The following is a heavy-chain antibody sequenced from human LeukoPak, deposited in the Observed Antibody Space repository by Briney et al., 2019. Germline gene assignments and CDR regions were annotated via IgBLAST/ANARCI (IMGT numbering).Heavy chain of an antibody. CDR1: GFIFSRYD. CDR2: IGTAGDT. J-gene: IGHJ3*02. V-gene: IGHV3-13*01. D-gene: IGHD5-18*01. Sequence: SGGSLRLSCAASGFIFSRYDMNWVRQAPGKGLEWVSSIGTAGDTYYPGSVKGRFTISRENTKNSLYLQMNNLRAGDTAVYYCASPIQLWPYDAFDIWGQGTMVTVSS. CDR3: ASPIQLWPYDAFDI.